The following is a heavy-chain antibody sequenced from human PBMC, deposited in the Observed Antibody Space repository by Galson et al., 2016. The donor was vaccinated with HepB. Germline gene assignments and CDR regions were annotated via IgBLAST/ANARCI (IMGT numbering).Heavy chain of an antibody. CDR1: GYSFASYG. CDR3: ARDRGYCIGGSCYGAY. Sequence: SVKVSCKASGYSFASYGITWVRQAPGQGLEWVGWISVYNGNTKVGQKFQGRATMTTDTFTSTAYMEVRNLRSDDTAVYYCARDRGYCIGGSCYGAYWGQGTLVTVSS. V-gene: IGHV1-18*01. D-gene: IGHD2-15*01. J-gene: IGHJ4*02. CDR2: ISVYNGNT.